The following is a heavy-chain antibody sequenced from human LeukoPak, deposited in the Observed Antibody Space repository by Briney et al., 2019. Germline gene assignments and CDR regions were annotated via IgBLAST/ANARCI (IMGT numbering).Heavy chain of an antibody. V-gene: IGHV4-4*07. Sequence: SETLSLTCTVSGGSISSYYWSWIRQPAGKGLEWIGRIYTSGSTNYNPSLKSRVTMSVDTSKNQFSLKLSSVTAADTAVYYCAREYCSGGSCQYSNWFDPWGQGTLVTVSS. CDR2: IYTSGST. CDR1: GGSISSYY. CDR3: AREYCSGGSCQYSNWFDP. D-gene: IGHD2-15*01. J-gene: IGHJ5*02.